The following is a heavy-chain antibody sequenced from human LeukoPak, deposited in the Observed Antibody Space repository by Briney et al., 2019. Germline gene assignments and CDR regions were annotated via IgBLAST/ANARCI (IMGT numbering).Heavy chain of an antibody. CDR2: ISSSSSYI. Sequence: PGGSLRLSCAASGFTFSSYSMNWVRQAPGKGLEWGSSISSSSSYIYYADSVKGRFTISRDNAKNSLYLQMNSLRAEDTAVYYCARRLNRDIVVVVAAPDAFDIWGQGTMVTVSS. V-gene: IGHV3-21*01. J-gene: IGHJ3*02. D-gene: IGHD2-15*01. CDR3: ARRLNRDIVVVVAAPDAFDI. CDR1: GFTFSSYS.